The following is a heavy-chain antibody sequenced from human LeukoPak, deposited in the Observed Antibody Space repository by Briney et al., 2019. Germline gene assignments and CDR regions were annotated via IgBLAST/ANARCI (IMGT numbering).Heavy chain of an antibody. V-gene: IGHV4-39*01. D-gene: IGHD3-22*01. CDR2: IYYSGST. CDR1: GGSISSSSYY. Sequence: SETLSLTCTVSGGSISSSSYYWGWLRQPPGKGLEWLGSIYYSGSTYYNPSLKSRVTISVDTSKNQFSLKPSSVTAADTAVYYCARIPRPYYDSSGYYYVGEYYFDYWGQGTLVTVSS. J-gene: IGHJ4*02. CDR3: ARIPRPYYDSSGYYYVGEYYFDY.